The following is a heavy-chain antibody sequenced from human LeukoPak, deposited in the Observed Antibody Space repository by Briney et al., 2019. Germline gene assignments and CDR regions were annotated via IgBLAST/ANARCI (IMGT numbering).Heavy chain of an antibody. Sequence: SETLSLTCGVYGGSFSGFYWSWIRQSPGKGLEWIGEINHSGSTNYNPSLKSRVTISVDTSKNQFSLKLSSVTAADTAVYYCARVRYCNSSSSCPWGQGTLVTVSS. CDR2: INHSGST. CDR1: GGSFSGFY. J-gene: IGHJ5*02. D-gene: IGHD2/OR15-2a*01. V-gene: IGHV4-34*01. CDR3: ARVRYCNSSSSCP.